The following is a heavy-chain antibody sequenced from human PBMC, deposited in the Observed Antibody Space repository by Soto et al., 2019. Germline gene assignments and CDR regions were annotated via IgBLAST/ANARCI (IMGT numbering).Heavy chain of an antibody. V-gene: IGHV3-23*01. CDR3: AKDRGQPIVVVPGTFDY. D-gene: IGHD2-2*01. J-gene: IGHJ4*02. CDR2: ISGSGGST. CDR1: GFTFSSYA. Sequence: EVQLLESGGGLVQPGGSLRLSCAASGFTFSSYAMSWVRQAPGKGLEWVSAISGSGGSTYYADSVKGRFTISRDNSKNTLYLQMNSLRAEDTAVYYCAKDRGQPIVVVPGTFDYWGQGTLVTVSS.